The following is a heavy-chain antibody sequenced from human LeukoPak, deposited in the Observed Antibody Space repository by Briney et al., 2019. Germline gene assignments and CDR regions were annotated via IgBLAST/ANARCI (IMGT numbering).Heavy chain of an antibody. CDR3: ANQRYSSGWLPTGYFDY. CDR2: ISYDGSNK. CDR1: GFTFSSHG. Sequence: GGSLRLSCAASGFTFSSHGMHWDRQAPGKGLEWVAVISYDGSNKYYADSVKGRFTISRDNSKNTLYLQMNSLRAEDTAVYYCANQRYSSGWLPTGYFDYWGQGTLVTVSS. D-gene: IGHD6-19*01. J-gene: IGHJ4*02. V-gene: IGHV3-30*18.